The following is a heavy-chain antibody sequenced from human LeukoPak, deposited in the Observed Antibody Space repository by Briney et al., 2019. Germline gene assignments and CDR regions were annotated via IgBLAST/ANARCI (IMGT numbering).Heavy chain of an antibody. Sequence: ASVKVSCKASGYTFTSYDINWVRQATGQGLEWMGCMNPNSGNTGYAQKFQGRVTITRNTSISTAYMELSSLRSEDTAVYYCARRATSERGYSYGLDYWGQGTLVTVSS. V-gene: IGHV1-8*03. D-gene: IGHD5-18*01. CDR3: ARRATSERGYSYGLDY. CDR2: MNPNSGNT. J-gene: IGHJ4*02. CDR1: GYTFTSYD.